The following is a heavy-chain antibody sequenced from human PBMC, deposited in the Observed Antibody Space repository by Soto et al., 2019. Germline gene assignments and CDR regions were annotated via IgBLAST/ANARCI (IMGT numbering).Heavy chain of an antibody. CDR3: ARGDSTDCSNGVCSFFYNHDMDV. J-gene: IGHJ6*02. V-gene: IGHV1-2*04. Sequence: GASVKVSCKASGYIFTGYHIHWVRQAPGRGLEWMGWINPNSGGTSTAQKFQGWVTMTTDTSISTASMELTRLTSDDTAIYYCARGDSTDCSNGVCSFFYNHDMDVWGQGATVTVSS. CDR1: GYIFTGYH. D-gene: IGHD2-8*01. CDR2: INPNSGGT.